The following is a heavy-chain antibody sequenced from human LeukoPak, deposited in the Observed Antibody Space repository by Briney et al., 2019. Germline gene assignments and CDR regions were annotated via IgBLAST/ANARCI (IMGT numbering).Heavy chain of an antibody. CDR1: GFTFTNYW. CDR3: ARGAPAAGRVDY. V-gene: IGHV3-7*01. D-gene: IGHD6-25*01. Sequence: PGGSLRLSCVASGFTFTNYWMSWVRQAPGKGLEWVANIEYNGGAKDYADSVKGRFSISRDNAKNSLYLQLNSLRSEDTALYYCARGAPAAGRVDYWGQGTLVTVSS. CDR2: IEYNGGAK. J-gene: IGHJ4*02.